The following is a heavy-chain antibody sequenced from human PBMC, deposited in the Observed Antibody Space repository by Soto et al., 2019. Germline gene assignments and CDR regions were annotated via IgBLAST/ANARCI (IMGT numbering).Heavy chain of an antibody. J-gene: IGHJ6*02. CDR2: KSYGGSNK. Sequence: QVQLVESGGGVVQPGRSLRLSCAASGFTFSSYGMHWVRQAASKGLERMEDKSYGGSNKYYADSVRGRFTISRDNSKITLYVQMNSLRAEDTAVYYCAKDQGPSSSYYYYYYGMDVWGQGTTVAVSS. V-gene: IGHV3-30*18. D-gene: IGHD2-2*01. CDR1: GFTFSSYG. CDR3: AKDQGPSSSYYYYYYGMDV.